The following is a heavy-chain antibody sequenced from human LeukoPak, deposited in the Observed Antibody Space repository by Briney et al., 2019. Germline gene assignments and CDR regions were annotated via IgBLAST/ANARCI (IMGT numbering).Heavy chain of an antibody. J-gene: IGHJ4*02. CDR3: AKGHYYGSGSLDY. CDR2: IGGRDGST. CDR1: GFTFSSYG. D-gene: IGHD3-10*01. V-gene: IGHV3-23*01. Sequence: GGSLRLSCAASGFTFSSYGMSWVRQAPGKRLEWVSAIGGRDGSTYYADSVKGRFTISRDNSKNTLYVQMNSLRAEDTAVYYCAKGHYYGSGSLDYWGQGTLVTVSS.